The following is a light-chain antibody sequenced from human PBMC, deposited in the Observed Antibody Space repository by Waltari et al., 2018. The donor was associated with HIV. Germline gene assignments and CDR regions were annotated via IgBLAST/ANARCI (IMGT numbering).Light chain of an antibody. CDR2: VNS. CDR3: QSHDSSLSGYV. CDR1: RSNIGAGYH. J-gene: IGLJ1*01. V-gene: IGLV1-40*01. Sequence: QSVLTQPPSVSGAPGQRVTISCTGSRSNIGAGYHVHWYQQLPGTAPKLLIYVNSNRPSGVPDRFSGSKSGTSASLAITGLQAEDEADYHCQSHDSSLSGYVFGTGTKVTVL.